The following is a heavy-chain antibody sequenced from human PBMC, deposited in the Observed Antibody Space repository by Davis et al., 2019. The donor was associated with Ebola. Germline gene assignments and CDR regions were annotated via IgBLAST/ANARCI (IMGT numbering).Heavy chain of an antibody. J-gene: IGHJ5*02. CDR2: IYYSGST. CDR3: ARANMWGWFDP. CDR1: GYSISSGYY. Sequence: SETLSLTCAVSGYSISSGYYWGWIRQPPGKGLEWIGYIYYSGSTNYNPSLKSRVTISVDTSKNQFSLKLSSVTAADTAVYYCARANMWGWFDPWGQGTLVTVSS. V-gene: IGHV4-61*01. D-gene: IGHD3-16*01.